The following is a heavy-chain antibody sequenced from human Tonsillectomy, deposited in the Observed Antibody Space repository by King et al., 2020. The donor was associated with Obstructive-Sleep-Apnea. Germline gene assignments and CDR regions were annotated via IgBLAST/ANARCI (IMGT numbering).Heavy chain of an antibody. J-gene: IGHJ5*02. V-gene: IGHV2-70*11. CDR3: ARTYYDFWSGYPNWFDP. CDR1: GFSLSTSGMC. Sequence: VTLKESGPALVKPTQTLTLTCTFSGFSLSTSGMCVSWIRQPPGKALEWLARIDWDDDKYYSTSLKTRLTISKYTSKNQVVLTMTNMDPVDTATYYCARTYYDFWSGYPNWFDPWGQGTLVTVSS. D-gene: IGHD3-3*01. CDR2: IDWDDDK.